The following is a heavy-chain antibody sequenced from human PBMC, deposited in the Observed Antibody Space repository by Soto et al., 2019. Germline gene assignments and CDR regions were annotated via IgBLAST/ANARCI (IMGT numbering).Heavy chain of an antibody. CDR1: GGSISSGDYY. CDR2: IYYSGST. CDR3: ARDSGAGNYDSTQNWFDP. J-gene: IGHJ5*02. V-gene: IGHV4-30-4*01. D-gene: IGHD1-7*01. Sequence: SETLSLTCTVSGGSISSGDYYWSWIRQPPGKGLEWIGYIYYSGSTYYNPSLKSRVTISVDTSKNQFSLKLSSVTAADTAVYYCARDSGAGNYDSTQNWFDPWGQGTLVTVSS.